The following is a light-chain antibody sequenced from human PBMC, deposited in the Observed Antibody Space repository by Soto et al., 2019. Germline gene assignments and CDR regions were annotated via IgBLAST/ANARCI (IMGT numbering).Light chain of an antibody. J-gene: IGLJ2*01. Sequence: SYELTQPPSVSVSPGQTARITCSGDALPKHFAYWYQRKPGQAPVLVIYKDTERPSGIPERFSGSSSGTTVTLTISGVQAEDEADYYCQSADSRGTYLVVFGGGTKVTVL. V-gene: IGLV3-25*03. CDR3: QSADSRGTYLVV. CDR1: ALPKHF. CDR2: KDT.